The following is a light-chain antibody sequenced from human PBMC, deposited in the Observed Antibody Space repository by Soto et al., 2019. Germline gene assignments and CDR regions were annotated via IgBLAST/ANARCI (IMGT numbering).Light chain of an antibody. Sequence: SYELTQPPSVSVSPGQTASITCSGDKLGDKYACWYQQKPGQSPVLVIYQDSKRPSGIPERFSGSNAGNTATLTISGTQAMDEADYYCQAWDSRTRVVFCGGTKLTV. J-gene: IGLJ2*01. CDR3: QAWDSRTRVV. CDR2: QDS. V-gene: IGLV3-1*01. CDR1: KLGDKY.